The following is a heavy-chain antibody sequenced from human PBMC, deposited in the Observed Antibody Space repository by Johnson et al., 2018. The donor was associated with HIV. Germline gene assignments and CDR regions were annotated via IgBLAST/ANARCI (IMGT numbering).Heavy chain of an antibody. Sequence: VQLVESGGALVEPGGSLGLSCGVSGFTFSSYWMSWVRQAPGKGLEWVANIKQDGSEKYYVDSVKGRFTISRDYSKNTLYLHMNSLRPDDTGVYYCAKDKFMFLDNPVDAFDVWGQGTMVTFSS. D-gene: IGHD3/OR15-3a*01. CDR2: IKQDGSEK. CDR3: AKDKFMFLDNPVDAFDV. V-gene: IGHV3-7*01. CDR1: GFTFSSYW. J-gene: IGHJ3*01.